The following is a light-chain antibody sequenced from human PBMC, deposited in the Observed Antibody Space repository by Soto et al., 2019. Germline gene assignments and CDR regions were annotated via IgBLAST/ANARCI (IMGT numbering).Light chain of an antibody. CDR1: QTIDSF. CDR2: AAA. Sequence: DIQMTQSPSSLSASVGDSVTITCRASQTIDSFLSWYQQKPGKAPKLLIYAAASLQTGVPSRFSGGGSGTHFTLTINSLQPEDFAPYYCQQGRNFPRTFGQGTRVVI. CDR3: QQGRNFPRT. J-gene: IGKJ5*01. V-gene: IGKV1-39*01.